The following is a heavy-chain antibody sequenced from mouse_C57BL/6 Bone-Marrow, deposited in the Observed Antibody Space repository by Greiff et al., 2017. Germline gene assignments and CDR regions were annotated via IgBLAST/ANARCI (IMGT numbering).Heavy chain of an antibody. CDR2: IDPSDSYT. D-gene: IGHD3-2*02. CDR3: AREGAQAPYYFDY. CDR1: GYTFPSYW. Sequence: VQLQQPGAELVMPGASVKLSCKASGYTFPSYWMHWVKQRPGQGLEWIGEIDPSDSYTNSNQKFKGKSTLTVDKSSSTAYMQLSSLTSEDSAVYYCAREGAQAPYYFDYWGQGTTLTVSS. J-gene: IGHJ2*01. V-gene: IGHV1-69*01.